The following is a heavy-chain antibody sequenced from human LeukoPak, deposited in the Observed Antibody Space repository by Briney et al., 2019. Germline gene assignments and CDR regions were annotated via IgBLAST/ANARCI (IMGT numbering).Heavy chain of an antibody. V-gene: IGHV3-30*03. CDR2: ISYDGSNK. CDR3: ATTLYYYDSSGYRY. D-gene: IGHD3-22*01. Sequence: GGSLRLSCAASGFAFSSYGMHWVRQAPGKGLEWVAVISYDGSNKYYADSVKGRFTISRDNSKNTLYLQMNSLRAEDTAVYYCATTLYYYDSSGYRYWGQGTLVTVSS. J-gene: IGHJ4*02. CDR1: GFAFSSYG.